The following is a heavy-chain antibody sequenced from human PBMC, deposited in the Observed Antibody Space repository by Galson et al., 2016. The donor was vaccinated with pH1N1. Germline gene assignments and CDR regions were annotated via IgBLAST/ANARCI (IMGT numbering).Heavy chain of an antibody. V-gene: IGHV3-53*01. CDR2: IYPGGGT. CDR1: GFLVTDRF. Sequence: SLRLSCAASGFLVTDRFMSWVRQAPGKRLEWVSIIYPGGGTYYADFVEGRFTISRDTSKNMLFLRMNNLRADDTALYYCATDTVPNGAVHWGLGTLVTVSS. CDR3: ATDTVPNGAVH. D-gene: IGHD4-17*01. J-gene: IGHJ4*01.